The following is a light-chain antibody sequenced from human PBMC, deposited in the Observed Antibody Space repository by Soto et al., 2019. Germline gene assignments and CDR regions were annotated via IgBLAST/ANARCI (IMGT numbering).Light chain of an antibody. CDR3: SSYAGSNNVV. V-gene: IGLV2-8*01. J-gene: IGLJ3*02. CDR1: SSDVGGYNY. CDR2: EVS. Sequence: QSALTQPPSASGSPGQSVTISCTGTSSDVGGYNYVSWYQQHPGKAPKLMIYEVSKRPSGVPDRFSGSKSGNTASLTVSGLQAEDEADYYCSSYAGSNNVVFGVGTKLPVL.